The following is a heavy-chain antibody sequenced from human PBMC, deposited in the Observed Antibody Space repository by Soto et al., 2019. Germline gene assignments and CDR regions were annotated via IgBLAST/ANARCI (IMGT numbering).Heavy chain of an antibody. CDR3: ARALGKIPNQYYFDY. V-gene: IGHV3-21*01. CDR1: GFTFSSYS. D-gene: IGHD2-2*01. J-gene: IGHJ4*02. Sequence: EVQLVESGGGLVKPGGSLRLSCAASGFTFSSYSMKWVRQAPGKGLEWVSSISSSSSYIYYADSVKGRFTISRDNAKNSLYLQMNSLRAEDTAVYYCARALGKIPNQYYFDYWGQGTLVTVSS. CDR2: ISSSSSYI.